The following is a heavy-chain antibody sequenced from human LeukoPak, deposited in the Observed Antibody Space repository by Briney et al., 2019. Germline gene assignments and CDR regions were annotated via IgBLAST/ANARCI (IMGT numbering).Heavy chain of an antibody. CDR1: GGSFSGYY. CDR2: INHSGST. CDR3: ARVRYSSSSYYFDY. V-gene: IGHV4-34*01. Sequence: SETLSLTCAVYGGSFSGYYWSWIRQPPGKGLEWIGEINHSGSTNYNPSLKSRVTISVDTSKNQFSLKLNSVTAADTAVYYCARVRYSSSSYYFDYWGQGTLVTVSS. D-gene: IGHD6-6*01. J-gene: IGHJ4*02.